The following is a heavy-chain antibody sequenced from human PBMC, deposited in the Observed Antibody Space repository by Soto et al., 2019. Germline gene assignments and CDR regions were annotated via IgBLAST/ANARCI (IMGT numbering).Heavy chain of an antibody. CDR1: GFALNTYA. Sequence: PGGSLRLSFAACGFALNTYAMQWVRQPPGKGLEWVSAITASGGSTYYADSVKGRFPISRDTSRNTLYLQMSSLRAEDTAVYYCVKGAGGGVIRNSFHYWGQGTLVTVSS. CDR2: ITASGGST. V-gene: IGHV3-23*01. D-gene: IGHD3-16*02. J-gene: IGHJ4*02. CDR3: VKGAGGGVIRNSFHY.